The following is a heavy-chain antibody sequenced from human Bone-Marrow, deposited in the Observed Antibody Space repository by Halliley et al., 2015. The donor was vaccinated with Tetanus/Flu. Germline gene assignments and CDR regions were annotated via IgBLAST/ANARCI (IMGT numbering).Heavy chain of an antibody. V-gene: IGHV1-8*01. J-gene: IGHJ5*02. CDR3: GRVGGSVDP. CDR1: GYTFTSYD. CDR2: MNPNSGNT. D-gene: IGHD3-10*01. Sequence: QLVQSGADVKTPGASVKVTCKASGYTFTSYDITWVRQATGQGLEWMGWMNPNSGNTGYAQKFQGRVTMTRNTAIRTAYMELSSLRSEDTAVYYCGRVGGSVDPWGQGTLVTVSS.